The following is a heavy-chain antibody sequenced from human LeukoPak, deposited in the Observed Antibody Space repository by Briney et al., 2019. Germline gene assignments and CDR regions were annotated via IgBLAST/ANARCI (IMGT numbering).Heavy chain of an antibody. CDR1: VESFSGYY. Sequence: KASETLSLSCAVYVESFSGYYWSWIRQPPGKGLEWIGEINHSGSTNYNPSLKSRVTISVDTSKNQFSLKLSSVTAADTAVYYCARRDILTGTYYFDYWGQGTLVTVSS. D-gene: IGHD3-9*01. V-gene: IGHV4-34*01. CDR3: ARRDILTGTYYFDY. CDR2: INHSGST. J-gene: IGHJ4*02.